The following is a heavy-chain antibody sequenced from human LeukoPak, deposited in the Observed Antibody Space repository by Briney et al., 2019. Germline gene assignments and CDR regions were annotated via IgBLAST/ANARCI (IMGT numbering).Heavy chain of an antibody. Sequence: GGSLRLSCASSGFTFSSYAMSWVRQAPGKGLEWVSTIGGTGVRTYYADSVKGRFTISRDNSKNTLYLQINSLRAEDTAVYYCARDLGQYYDTSDNWFDPWGQGTLVTVSS. CDR1: GFTFSSYA. CDR2: IGGTGVRT. D-gene: IGHD3-22*01. J-gene: IGHJ5*02. CDR3: ARDLGQYYDTSDNWFDP. V-gene: IGHV3-23*01.